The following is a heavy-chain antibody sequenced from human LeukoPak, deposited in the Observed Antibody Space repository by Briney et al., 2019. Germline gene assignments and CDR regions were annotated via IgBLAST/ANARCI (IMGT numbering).Heavy chain of an antibody. V-gene: IGHV1-2*02. J-gene: IGHJ4*02. CDR2: ISPNSGDT. CDR3: ARGSPASGRFPFNY. CDR1: GYTFTDYY. D-gene: IGHD6-19*01. Sequence: GASVKVSCKSSGYTFTDYYMHLVRQAPGQGLEWMGWISPNSGDTKYAQNFQGEVTMTRDTSISTAYMELNNLNSDDTAVYYCARGSPASGRFPFNYWGQGTLVTVSS.